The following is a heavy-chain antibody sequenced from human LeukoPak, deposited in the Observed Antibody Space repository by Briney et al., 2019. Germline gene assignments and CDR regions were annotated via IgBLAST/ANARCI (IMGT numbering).Heavy chain of an antibody. CDR3: ARGGNYSLYY. J-gene: IGHJ4*02. CDR1: GFTFSSAW. V-gene: IGHV3-74*01. Sequence: GGSLRLSCAVSGFTFSSAWMHWVRQAPGKGLEWVSRMNSGGTTINYADSVKGRFPISRDNAKNPLYLQMHSLTAEDTAVYFCARGGNYSLYYWGQGTLATVSS. D-gene: IGHD2-15*01. CDR2: MNSGGTTI.